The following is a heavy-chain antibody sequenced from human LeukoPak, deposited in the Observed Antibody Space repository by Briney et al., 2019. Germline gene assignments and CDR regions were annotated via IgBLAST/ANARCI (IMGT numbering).Heavy chain of an antibody. CDR3: SRRASTAVVFDI. CDR1: GYSFSNNW. CDR2: IYPGDSET. Sequence: GESLKISCTGSGYSFSNNWIGWVRQMPGKGLEWLGIIYPGDSETRYSPSFQGQVTMSADRSISPAYLQWTSLKASDTAMYFCSRRASTAVVFDIWGQGTMVTVSS. J-gene: IGHJ3*02. V-gene: IGHV5-51*01.